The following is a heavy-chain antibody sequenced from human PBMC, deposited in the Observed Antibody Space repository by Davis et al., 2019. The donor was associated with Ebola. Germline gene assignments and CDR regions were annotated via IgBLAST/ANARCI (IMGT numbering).Heavy chain of an antibody. CDR1: GFTFSSYA. CDR3: TRPVLGIAAAGTSRDFDY. Sequence: GGSLRLSCAASGFTFSSYAMSWVRQAPGKGLEWVGRIRSKANSYATAYAASVKGGFTISRDDSKNTAYLQMNSLKTEDTAVYYCTRPVLGIAAAGTSRDFDYWGQGTLVTVSS. J-gene: IGHJ4*02. D-gene: IGHD6-13*01. V-gene: IGHV3-73*01. CDR2: IRSKANSYAT.